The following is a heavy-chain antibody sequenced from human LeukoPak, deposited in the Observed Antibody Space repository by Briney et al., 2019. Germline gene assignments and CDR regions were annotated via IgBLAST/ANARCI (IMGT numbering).Heavy chain of an antibody. CDR3: ARDGAHKNHYYSYYYMDV. CDR1: GGSISSNNYY. D-gene: IGHD3-16*01. Sequence: SETLSLTCTVSGGSISSNNYYWGWIRQPPGKGLEWIGSIYYSGSTYYNPSLKSRVTISVDTSKNQFSLKLSSVTAADTAVYYCARDGAHKNHYYSYYYMDVWGKGTTVTVSS. J-gene: IGHJ6*03. CDR2: IYYSGST. V-gene: IGHV4-39*07.